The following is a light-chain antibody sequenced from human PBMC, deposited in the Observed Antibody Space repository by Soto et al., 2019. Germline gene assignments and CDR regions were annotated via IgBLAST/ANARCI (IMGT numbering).Light chain of an antibody. Sequence: QSALTQPASVSGSPGQSITIFCTGTSSDIGIYNFVSWYQQHPGKAPKLMIYNVYSRPSGVSSRSSGSKSGNTASLTISWLQAEDEADYYCNSYASASTYVFGTGTKVTVL. CDR2: NVY. V-gene: IGLV2-14*03. CDR3: NSYASASTYV. J-gene: IGLJ1*01. CDR1: SSDIGIYNF.